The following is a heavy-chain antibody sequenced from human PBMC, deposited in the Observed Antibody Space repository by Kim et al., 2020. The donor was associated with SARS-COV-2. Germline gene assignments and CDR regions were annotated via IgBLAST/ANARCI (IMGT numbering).Heavy chain of an antibody. Sequence: SETLSLTCAVYGGSFSGYYWSWIRQPPGKGLEWIGEINHSGSTNYNPSLKSRVTISVETSKNQFALKLSSVTAADTAVYYCARVKSYDSSLFDYWGQGTLVTVSS. J-gene: IGHJ4*02. CDR2: INHSGST. D-gene: IGHD3-22*01. CDR3: ARVKSYDSSLFDY. CDR1: GGSFSGYY. V-gene: IGHV4-34*01.